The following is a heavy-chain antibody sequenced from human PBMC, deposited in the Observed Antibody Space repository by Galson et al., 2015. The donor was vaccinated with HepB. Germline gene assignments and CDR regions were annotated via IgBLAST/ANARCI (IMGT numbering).Heavy chain of an antibody. CDR1: GGSISSYY. J-gene: IGHJ4*02. Sequence: ATLSLTCPVSGGSISSYYWSWIRQPPGKGLEWIGYIYYSGSTNYHPSTKSRVTISVDPSKNQFSLKLCSVTAADTAVYYCARTLSTAAGIDYWGQGTLVTVSS. V-gene: IGHV4-59*01. CDR2: IYYSGST. D-gene: IGHD6-13*01. CDR3: ARTLSTAAGIDY.